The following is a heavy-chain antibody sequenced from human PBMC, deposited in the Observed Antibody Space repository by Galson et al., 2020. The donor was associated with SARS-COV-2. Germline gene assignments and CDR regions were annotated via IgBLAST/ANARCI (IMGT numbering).Heavy chain of an antibody. J-gene: IGHJ3*02. D-gene: IGHD1-26*01. CDR2: ISYDGSNK. CDR1: GFTFSSYG. Sequence: GESLKISCAASGFTFSSYGMHWVRPAPGKGLEWVSVISYDGSNKYYADSVKGRFTISRDNSKNTLYLQMNSLRAEDTAVYYCAKEGATEAFDIWGQGTMVTVSS. CDR3: AKEGATEAFDI. V-gene: IGHV3-30*18.